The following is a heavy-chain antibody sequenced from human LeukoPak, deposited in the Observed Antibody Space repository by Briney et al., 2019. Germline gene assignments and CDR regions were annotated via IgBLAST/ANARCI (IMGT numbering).Heavy chain of an antibody. D-gene: IGHD3-3*01. CDR3: ARGRFLEWLGPDY. CDR1: GFTFSSYS. J-gene: IGHJ4*02. CDR2: VGRSGTNI. V-gene: IGHV3-48*04. Sequence: PGGSLRLSCAASGFTFSSYSMNWVRQAPGKGLEWVSYVGRSGTNIYYADSVKGRFTISRDNAKNSLYLQMDSLRAEDTAVYYCARGRFLEWLGPDYWGLGTLVTVSS.